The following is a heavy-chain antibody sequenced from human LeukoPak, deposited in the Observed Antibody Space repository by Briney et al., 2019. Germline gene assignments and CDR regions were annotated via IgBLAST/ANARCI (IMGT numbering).Heavy chain of an antibody. D-gene: IGHD2-21*02. CDR3: ARVARGVGVVVTARLDP. V-gene: IGHV1-18*01. Sequence: ASVKVSCKASGYTFTSYGISWVRQAPGQGLEWMGWISAYNGNTNYAQKLQGRVTMTTDTSTSTAYMELRSLRSDDTAVYYCARVARGVGVVVTARLDPWGQGTLVTVSS. CDR2: ISAYNGNT. J-gene: IGHJ5*02. CDR1: GYTFTSYG.